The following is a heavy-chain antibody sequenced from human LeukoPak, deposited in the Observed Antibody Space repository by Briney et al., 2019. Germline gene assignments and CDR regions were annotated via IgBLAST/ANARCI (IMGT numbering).Heavy chain of an antibody. J-gene: IGHJ4*02. CDR2: VSPYNHNT. CDR3: AKNERVRRVVKDLFEP. Sequence: ASVTVSCKTSGYTFTDYDITWVRRAPGQGLEWMGRVSPYNHNTYYAQTLQGRVTMTADTSTSTAYMELRSLRSDDTAVYYCAKNERVRRVVKDLFEPWGQGTLVTVSS. D-gene: IGHD3-10*01. CDR1: GYTFTDYD. V-gene: IGHV1-18*01.